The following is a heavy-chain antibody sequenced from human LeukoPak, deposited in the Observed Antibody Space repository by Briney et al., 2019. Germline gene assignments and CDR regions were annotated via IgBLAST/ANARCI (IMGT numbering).Heavy chain of an antibody. V-gene: IGHV3-66*01. CDR1: GFTVSSNY. CDR3: ARSREDYGDPMDV. Sequence: PGGSLGLSCAASGFTVSSNYMSWVRQAPGKGLEWVSVIYSGGSTYYTDSVQGRFTISRDNSKNTLYLQMNSLRAEDTAVYYCARSREDYGDPMDVWGQGTTVTVSS. D-gene: IGHD4-17*01. J-gene: IGHJ6*02. CDR2: IYSGGST.